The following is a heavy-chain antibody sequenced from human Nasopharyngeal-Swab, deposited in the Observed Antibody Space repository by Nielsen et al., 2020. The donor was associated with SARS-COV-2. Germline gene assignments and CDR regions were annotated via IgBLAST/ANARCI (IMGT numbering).Heavy chain of an antibody. V-gene: IGHV3-21*01. CDR2: ISGSGSYV. CDR1: GFTFNTYS. Sequence: GASLQISCAGSGFTFNTYSMIWVPQVPGEGLEWVSSISGSGSYVYYADSVKGQFTISKDSAKNSLYLQMNSLRADDTAVYFCARIAGRGSIYYYYMDVWGTGTTVTVSS. D-gene: IGHD1-26*01. CDR3: ARIAGRGSIYYYYMDV. J-gene: IGHJ6*03.